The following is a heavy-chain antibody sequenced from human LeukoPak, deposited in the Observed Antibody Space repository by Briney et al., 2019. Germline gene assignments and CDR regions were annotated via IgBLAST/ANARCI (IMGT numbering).Heavy chain of an antibody. V-gene: IGHV3-48*03. J-gene: IGHJ4*02. Sequence: PGGSLRLSCAASGFTFSSYEMNWVRQAPGKGLEWISYISTSTTTIYYANSVKGRFTISRDNAKKLLYLQMNSLRVEDTGVYYCASWGEGALDNWGQGTLVTVSS. CDR1: GFTFSSYE. D-gene: IGHD1-26*01. CDR2: ISTSTTTI. CDR3: ASWGEGALDN.